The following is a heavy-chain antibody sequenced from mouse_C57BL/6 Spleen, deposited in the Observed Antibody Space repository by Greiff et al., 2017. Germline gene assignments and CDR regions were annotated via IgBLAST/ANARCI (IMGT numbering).Heavy chain of an antibody. V-gene: IGHV5-16*01. Sequence: EVQLVESEGGLVQPGSSMKLSCTASGFTFSDYYMAWVRQVPEKGLEWVANINYDGSSTYYLDSLKSRFIISRDNAKNILYLQMSSLKSEDTATYYCAREYGSIGYFDVWGTGTTVTVSS. D-gene: IGHD1-1*01. CDR1: GFTFSDYY. CDR3: AREYGSIGYFDV. CDR2: INYDGSST. J-gene: IGHJ1*03.